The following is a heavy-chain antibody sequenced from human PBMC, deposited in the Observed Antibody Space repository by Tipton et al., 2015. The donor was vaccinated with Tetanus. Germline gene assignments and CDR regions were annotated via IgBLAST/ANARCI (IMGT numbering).Heavy chain of an antibody. CDR1: GGSMSNNY. CDR3: ARRSYCTSTRCFDAFDL. V-gene: IGHV4-59*01. CDR2: IFHSGST. Sequence: TLSLTCTVSGGSMSNNYWSWIRQPPGKGLEWIAYIFHSGSTNYSPSLKSRVTISMDTSKNQISLNLTSVTAADTAVYFCARRSYCTSTRCFDAFDLWGPGTRVTVSS. D-gene: IGHD2-8*01. J-gene: IGHJ3*01.